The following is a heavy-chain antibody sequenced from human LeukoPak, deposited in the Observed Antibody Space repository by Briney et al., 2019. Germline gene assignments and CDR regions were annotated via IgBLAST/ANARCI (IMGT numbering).Heavy chain of an antibody. CDR2: IYSGGST. CDR3: ARDSGDSSGYYPGY. CDR1: GFTVSSNY. V-gene: IGHV3-66*01. D-gene: IGHD3-22*01. Sequence: GGSLRLSCAASGFTVSSNYMSWVRQAPGKGLEGVSVIYSGGSTYYADPVKGRFTISRDNSKNTVYLQMNSLRVEDTAVYYCARDSGDSSGYYPGYWGQGTLVTVSS. J-gene: IGHJ4*02.